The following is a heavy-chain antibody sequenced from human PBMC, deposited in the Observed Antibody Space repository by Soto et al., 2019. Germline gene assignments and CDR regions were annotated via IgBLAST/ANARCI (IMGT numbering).Heavy chain of an antibody. D-gene: IGHD2-2*01. V-gene: IGHV3-9*01. CDR3: TKGASNSCFSGFDL. Sequence: EVQLVESGGGVVQPGRSLRLSCTASGFTFDDYAMNWVRQAPGKGLEWVSSISWNSGNIVYADSVRGRFTISRDNAKTSLHLEINRLRAEEKALYYCTKGASNSCFSGFDLWGQGTMVTVSS. CDR1: GFTFDDYA. CDR2: ISWNSGNI. J-gene: IGHJ3*01.